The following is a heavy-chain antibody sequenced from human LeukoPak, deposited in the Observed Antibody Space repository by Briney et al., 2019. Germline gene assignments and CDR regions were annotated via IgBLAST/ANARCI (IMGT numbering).Heavy chain of an antibody. D-gene: IGHD3-22*01. J-gene: IGHJ4*02. V-gene: IGHV3-21*01. Sequence: GGSLRLSCAASGFTFSRYNMNWVRQAPGKGLEWVSYISSSSGYIYYADLVKGGFTIPRDNAKKSLYLQMNSLRAEDTAVYYCAREVYDSKFSLDNWGEGTLVTVSS. CDR3: AREVYDSKFSLDN. CDR1: GFTFSRYN. CDR2: ISSSSGYI.